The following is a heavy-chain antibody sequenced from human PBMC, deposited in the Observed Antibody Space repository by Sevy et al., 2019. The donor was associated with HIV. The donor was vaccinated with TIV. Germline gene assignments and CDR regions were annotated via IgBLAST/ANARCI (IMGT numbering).Heavy chain of an antibody. V-gene: IGHV3-21*01. CDR2: ISSSSSYI. CDR1: GFTLRNYN. CDR3: AGENYYDSDGYRFDH. D-gene: IGHD3-22*01. J-gene: IGHJ4*02. Sequence: GGSLRLSCAASGFTLRNYNMNWVRQAPGKGLEWVSSISSSSSYIYYADSVKGRFTISRDNGKNSLLLQMNSLRVEDTAVYYCAGENYYDSDGYRFDHWGQGPLVTVSS.